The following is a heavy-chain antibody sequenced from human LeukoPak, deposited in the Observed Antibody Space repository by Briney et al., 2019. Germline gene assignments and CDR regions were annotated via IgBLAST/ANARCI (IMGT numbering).Heavy chain of an antibody. Sequence: SQTLSFTCTVSGGSISSGTYYWSWIRQPAGKGLEWIGRMDISGTTNYNPPLKSRVTISVDTSKNQFSLRLNSVTAADTAVYYCARGRSGSYYFDYWGQGTLVTVSS. CDR2: MDISGTT. CDR1: GGSISSGTYY. D-gene: IGHD1-26*01. J-gene: IGHJ4*02. V-gene: IGHV4-61*02. CDR3: ARGRSGSYYFDY.